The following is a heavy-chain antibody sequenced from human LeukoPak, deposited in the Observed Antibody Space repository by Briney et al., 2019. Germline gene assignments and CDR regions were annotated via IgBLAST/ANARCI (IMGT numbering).Heavy chain of an antibody. J-gene: IGHJ4*02. CDR1: GFTFSDYY. V-gene: IGHV3-72*01. CDR2: ARNKANSHTT. D-gene: IGHD3-22*01. CDR3: ARRGFSDSRGYYPDFDY. Sequence: GGSLRLSCVASGFTFSDYYMDWVRQAPGKGLEWVGRARNKANSHTTEYAASVKGRFIISRDDSKSSLYLPMNSLKTEDTAVYFCARRGFSDSRGYYPDFDYWGRGTLVTVSS.